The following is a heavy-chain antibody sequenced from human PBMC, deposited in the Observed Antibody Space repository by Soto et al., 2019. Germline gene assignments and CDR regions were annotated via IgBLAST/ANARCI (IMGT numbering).Heavy chain of an antibody. V-gene: IGHV3-48*02. CDR2: ITDSSDTV. CDR3: ARDFGHGYYLDY. D-gene: IGHD3-3*01. CDR1: GFSFSNYN. Sequence: GGSLRLSCVASGFSFSNYNMNWVRQAPGKGLEWVSYITDSSDTVHYTDSVRGRFTISRDNAESSLYLQMNSLRDEDTAVYFCARDFGHGYYLDYWGRGTLVTVSS. J-gene: IGHJ4*02.